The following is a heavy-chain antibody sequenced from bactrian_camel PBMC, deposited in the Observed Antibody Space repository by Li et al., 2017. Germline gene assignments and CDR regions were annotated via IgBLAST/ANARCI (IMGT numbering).Heavy chain of an antibody. CDR1: SYTGGGYY. J-gene: IGHJ6*01. Sequence: QVQLVESGGGSVQAGGSLGLSCHISSYTGGGYYIAWFRQTTGKEREAVADIDQYGFSMYADSVKGRFTISKDNAKNTLYLQMTNLKPEDTAMYYCAATRTNAGCIYRKAAHFDSWGQGTQVTVS. CDR3: AATRTNAGCIYRKAAHFDS. V-gene: IGHV3S55*01. D-gene: IGHD5*01. CDR2: IDQYGFS.